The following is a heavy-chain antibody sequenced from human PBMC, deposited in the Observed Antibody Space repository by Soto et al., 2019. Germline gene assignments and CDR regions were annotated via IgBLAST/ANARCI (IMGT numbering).Heavy chain of an antibody. CDR3: ATSYGSGYRAFDY. V-gene: IGHV1-69*04. J-gene: IGHJ4*02. CDR1: GDTFSFYS. Sequence: QVQLVQSGAEVKRPGSSVKVSCKASGDTFSFYSINWVRQAPGLGLEWMGRVNPILSMSNYAQRFQGRVTXTXDXXTSTAYMELSGLRSEDTAMYYCATSYGSGYRAFDYWVQGALVTVSS. D-gene: IGHD3-10*01. CDR2: VNPILSMS.